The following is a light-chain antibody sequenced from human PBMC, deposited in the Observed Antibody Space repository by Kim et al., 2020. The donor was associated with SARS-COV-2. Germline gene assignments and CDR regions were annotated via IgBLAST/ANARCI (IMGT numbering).Light chain of an antibody. CDR2: NVS. CDR3: CSYTFSSTV. J-gene: IGLJ2*01. Sequence: QSALTQPASVSGSPGQSITISCTGTSSDVGGYNYVSWYQQHAGKAPKLIIYNVSNRPSGVSNRFSGSKSGNTASLTISGLQAEDVADYYCCSYTFSSTVFGGGTKLTVL. V-gene: IGLV2-14*03. CDR1: SSDVGGYNY.